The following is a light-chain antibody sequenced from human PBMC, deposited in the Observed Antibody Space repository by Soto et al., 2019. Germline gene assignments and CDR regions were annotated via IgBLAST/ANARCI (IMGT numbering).Light chain of an antibody. CDR1: GSSIGTNT. CDR2: GDN. J-gene: IGLJ2*01. CDR3: AAWDGSLNNVL. Sequence: QSVLTQPPSASGTPGQRVTISCSGSGSSIGTNTVNWYRQLPGTAPKLFIYGDNQRPSGVPDRFSGSKSGTSASLAISGLQDEDDADYYCAAWDGSLNNVLFGGGTKLTVL. V-gene: IGLV1-44*01.